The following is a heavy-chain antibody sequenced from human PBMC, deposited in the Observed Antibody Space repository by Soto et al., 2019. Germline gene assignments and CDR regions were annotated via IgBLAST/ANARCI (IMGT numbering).Heavy chain of an antibody. Sequence: QVQLVQSGAEVKKPGASVKVSCKASGYTFPSYGISWVRQAHGQGLEWMGWISAYNGNTTYAKKLQGRVTMTTDTSTRIDYMELRSLRSFDTAVYYCARAGIASAGTEWFDPWGQGTLVPFFS. CDR2: ISAYNGNT. V-gene: IGHV1-18*01. J-gene: IGHJ5*02. CDR1: GYTFPSYG. D-gene: IGHD6-13*01. CDR3: ARAGIASAGTEWFDP.